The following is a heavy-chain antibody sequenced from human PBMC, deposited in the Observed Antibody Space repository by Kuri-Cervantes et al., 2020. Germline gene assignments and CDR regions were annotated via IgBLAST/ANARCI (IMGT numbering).Heavy chain of an antibody. Sequence: GGSLRLSCAASGFTFSTYAMHWVRQAPGKGLEWVAVISFDGSNTNYADSVKGRFTISRDNSKNTLYLQMNSLRAEDTAVYYCARVAAAGISSDAFDIWGQGTMVTVSS. D-gene: IGHD6-13*01. CDR2: ISFDGSNT. V-gene: IGHV3-30-3*01. J-gene: IGHJ3*02. CDR3: ARVAAAGISSDAFDI. CDR1: GFTFSTYA.